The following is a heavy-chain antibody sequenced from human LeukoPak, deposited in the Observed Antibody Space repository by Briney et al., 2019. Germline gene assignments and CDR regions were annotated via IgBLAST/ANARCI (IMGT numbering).Heavy chain of an antibody. V-gene: IGHV1-24*01. D-gene: IGHD1-26*01. CDR2: FDPEDGET. CDR1: GYTLTELS. J-gene: IGHJ4*02. Sequence: ASVKVSCKVSGYTLTELSMHWVRQAPGKGLEWMGGFDPEDGETIYAQKFQGRVTKTEDTSTDTAYMELSSLRSEDTAVYYCATGKKWDLTLFDYWGQGTLVTVSS. CDR3: ATGKKWDLTLFDY.